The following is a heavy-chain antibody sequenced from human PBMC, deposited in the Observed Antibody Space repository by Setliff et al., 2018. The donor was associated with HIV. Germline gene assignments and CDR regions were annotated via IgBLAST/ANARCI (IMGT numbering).Heavy chain of an antibody. CDR2: ISSSSSYI. CDR1: GFMFSTYS. Sequence: GSLRLSCAASGFMFSTYSMNWVRQAPGKGLEWVSSISSSSSYIYYADSVKGRFTISRDNAKNSLYLQMNSLRAEDTAVYYCARVKGYDSSGYYFAYWGQGTLVTVSS. D-gene: IGHD3-22*01. J-gene: IGHJ4*02. V-gene: IGHV3-21*01. CDR3: ARVKGYDSSGYYFAY.